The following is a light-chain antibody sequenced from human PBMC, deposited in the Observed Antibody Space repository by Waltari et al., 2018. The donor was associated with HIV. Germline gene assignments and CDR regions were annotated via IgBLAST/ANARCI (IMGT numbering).Light chain of an antibody. CDR3: SSDTTTSTWV. CDR2: EVS. J-gene: IGLJ3*02. CDR1: SSDVGGSNY. V-gene: IGLV2-14*01. Sequence: HSALPHPAPVSGSPGQSLTISCTGTSSDVGGSNYASWYQQHPREAPTVMIYEVSKRPSGVSKRFSGSKSGNTASLTSSGLQAEDEADYYCSSDTTTSTWVFGGGTKLTVL.